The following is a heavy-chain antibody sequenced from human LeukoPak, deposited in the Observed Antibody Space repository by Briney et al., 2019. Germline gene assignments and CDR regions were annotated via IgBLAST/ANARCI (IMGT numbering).Heavy chain of an antibody. CDR2: IYYSGTT. CDR3: ARGCSSTSCYGGFDY. Sequence: PSETLSLTCTVSGGSISSYYWSWIRQPPGKGLEWIGYIYYSGTTYYNPSLKSRVTMSVDTSKNQFSLKLSSVTAADTAVFYCARGCSSTSCYGGFDYWGQGTLVTVSS. J-gene: IGHJ4*02. V-gene: IGHV4-59*12. D-gene: IGHD2-2*01. CDR1: GGSISSYY.